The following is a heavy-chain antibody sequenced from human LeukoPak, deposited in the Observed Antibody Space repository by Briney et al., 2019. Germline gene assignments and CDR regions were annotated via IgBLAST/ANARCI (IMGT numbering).Heavy chain of an antibody. V-gene: IGHV3-66*01. CDR1: GLTVSSYA. D-gene: IGHD4-11*01. CDR3: ARVRVTVTTIMYYYYYGMDV. Sequence: GGSLRLSCGASGLTVSSYAMSWVRQAPGKGLEWVSVIYSGGGTYYADSVKGRFTISRDNSKNTLYLQMNSLRAEDTAVYYCARVRVTVTTIMYYYYYGMDVWGQGTTVTVSS. J-gene: IGHJ6*02. CDR2: IYSGGGT.